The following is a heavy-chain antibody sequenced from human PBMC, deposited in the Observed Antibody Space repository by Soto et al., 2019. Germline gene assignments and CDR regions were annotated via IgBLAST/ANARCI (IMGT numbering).Heavy chain of an antibody. V-gene: IGHV3-30-3*01. Sequence: QVQLVESGGGVVQPGRSLRLSCAASGFTFSNYAIHWVRQAPGKGLEWVAVISYDGSNKYYADSVKGRFTISRDNSKNTLYLEMNSLRVEDTAVYHCVRDTAYCSGGTCYSFHGMDVWGQGTTVTVSS. CDR3: VRDTAYCSGGTCYSFHGMDV. D-gene: IGHD2-15*01. J-gene: IGHJ6*02. CDR2: ISYDGSNK. CDR1: GFTFSNYA.